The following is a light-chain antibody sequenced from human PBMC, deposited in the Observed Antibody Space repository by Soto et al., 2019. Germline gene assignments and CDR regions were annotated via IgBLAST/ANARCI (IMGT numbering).Light chain of an antibody. CDR2: GIS. CDR3: QQYGTFPFT. V-gene: IGKV3-20*01. Sequence: EIVLTQFPATLSLSPGERATLSCRASQSLSNNIYLAWYQQKPGQGPRLLIYGISTRAAGIPDRFSGSGSGTDFTLTISRLEPEDFAVYYCQQYGTFPFTFGPGTKVDIK. J-gene: IGKJ3*01. CDR1: QSLSNNIY.